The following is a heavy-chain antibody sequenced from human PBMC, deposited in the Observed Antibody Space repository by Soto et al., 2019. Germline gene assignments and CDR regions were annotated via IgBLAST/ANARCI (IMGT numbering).Heavy chain of an antibody. CDR2: IYYSGST. J-gene: IGHJ3*02. D-gene: IGHD3-22*01. Sequence: SETLSLTCTVSGGSISSGGYYWSWIRQHPGKGLEWIGYIYYSGSTYYNPSLKSRVTISVDTSKNQFSLKLSSVTAADTAVYYCARVHLTMIVVVITTGAFDIWGQGTMVTVS. V-gene: IGHV4-31*03. CDR3: ARVHLTMIVVVITTGAFDI. CDR1: GGSISSGGYY.